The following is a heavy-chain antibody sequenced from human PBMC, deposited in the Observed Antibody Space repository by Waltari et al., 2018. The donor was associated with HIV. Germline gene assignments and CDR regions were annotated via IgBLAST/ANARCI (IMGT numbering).Heavy chain of an antibody. CDR3: ARVPVGAASYYFDY. Sequence: EVQLVESGGGLVQPGGALRLSCAASGFTFRRSWLPWVRQAPGKGLVWVSRINSDGRSTSYADSVKGRFTISRDNAKNTLYLQMNSLRAEDTAVYYCARVPVGAASYYFDYWGQGTLVTVSS. J-gene: IGHJ4*02. D-gene: IGHD1-26*01. V-gene: IGHV3-74*01. CDR2: INSDGRST. CDR1: GFTFRRSW.